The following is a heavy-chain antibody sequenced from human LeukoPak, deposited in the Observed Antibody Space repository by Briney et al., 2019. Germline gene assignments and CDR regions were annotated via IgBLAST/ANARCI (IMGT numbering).Heavy chain of an antibody. CDR1: GGSISSSSYY. V-gene: IGHV4-39*01. D-gene: IGHD6-19*01. Sequence: PSETLSLTCTVSGGSISSSSYYWGWIRQPPGRGLEWIGSIYYSGSTYYNPSLKSRVTISVDTSKNQFSLKLSSVTAADTAVYYCARNDGQWLEKFDPWGQGTLVTVSS. CDR2: IYYSGST. CDR3: ARNDGQWLEKFDP. J-gene: IGHJ5*02.